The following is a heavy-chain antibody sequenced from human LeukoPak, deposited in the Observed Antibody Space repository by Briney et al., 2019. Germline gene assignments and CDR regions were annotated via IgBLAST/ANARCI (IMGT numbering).Heavy chain of an antibody. CDR1: GYTFTGYY. V-gene: IGHV1-2*02. J-gene: IGHJ6*03. D-gene: IGHD5-18*01. CDR3: AREPALDTYYYYYMDV. Sequence: ASVKVSCKASGYTFTGYYMHWVRQAPGQGLEWMGWINPNSGGTNYAQKFQGRVTMTRDTSISTAYMELSRLRSDDTAVYYCAREPALDTYYYYYMDVWGKGTTVTVFS. CDR2: INPNSGGT.